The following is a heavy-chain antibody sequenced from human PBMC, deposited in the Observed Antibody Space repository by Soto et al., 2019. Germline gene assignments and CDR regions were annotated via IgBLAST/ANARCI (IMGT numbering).Heavy chain of an antibody. CDR2: IIPIFGTA. Sequence: QVQLVQSGAEVKKPGSSVKVSCKASGGTFSSYAISWVRQAPGQGLEWMGGIIPIFGTANYAQKFQGRVTITADESTSPAYMVLSSLRSEETAVYYCASVLRFLEWLPYYYYYGMDVWGQGTTVTVSS. CDR3: ASVLRFLEWLPYYYYYGMDV. J-gene: IGHJ6*02. CDR1: GGTFSSYA. D-gene: IGHD3-3*01. V-gene: IGHV1-69*01.